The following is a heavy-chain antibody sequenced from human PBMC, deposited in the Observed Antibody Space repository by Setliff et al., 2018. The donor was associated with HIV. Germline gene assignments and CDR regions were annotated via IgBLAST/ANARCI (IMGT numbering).Heavy chain of an antibody. CDR3: ARHAGLGGYYSPFDY. Sequence: ETLSLTCTVSGGSIKSSSDYWGWIRQPPGKGLEWIGTIYYSGSTYYNPSLKSRVTISVDTSKNQFSLKLSSVNASDTTVYSCARHAGLGGYYSPFDYWGPGTLGTSPQ. J-gene: IGHJ4*02. CDR1: GGSIKSSSDY. CDR2: IYYSGST. V-gene: IGHV4-39*01. D-gene: IGHD3-22*01.